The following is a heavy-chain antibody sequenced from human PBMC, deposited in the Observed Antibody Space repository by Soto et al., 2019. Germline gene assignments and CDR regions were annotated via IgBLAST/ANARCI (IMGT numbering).Heavy chain of an antibody. CDR2: ITLSSSYI. Sequence: GGSLRLSCGASGFNFGAFGMNWVRQAPGKGLEWVSSITLSSSYIYYADSVKGRFTVSRDNAKSSLYLDMKSLTVDDTAVYYWARDMKSVRFWGTNGFDLWGQGTMVTVSS. J-gene: IGHJ5*02. D-gene: IGHD3-16*01. V-gene: IGHV3-21*01. CDR1: GFNFGAFG. CDR3: ARDMKSVRFWGTNGFDL.